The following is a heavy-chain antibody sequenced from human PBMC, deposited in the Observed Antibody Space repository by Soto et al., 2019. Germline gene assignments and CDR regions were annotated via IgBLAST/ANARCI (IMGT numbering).Heavy chain of an antibody. CDR3: ARTSRRITIFGVVIIPFDY. Sequence: PSQTLSLTCATSGDSVSSNSAAWNWIRHSPSRGLEWLGRTYYRSKWYNDYAVSVKSRITINPDTSKNQFSLQLNSVTPEDTAVYYCARTSRRITIFGVVIIPFDYWGQGTLVTVSS. CDR1: GDSVSSNSAA. CDR2: TYYRSKWYN. D-gene: IGHD3-3*01. V-gene: IGHV6-1*01. J-gene: IGHJ4*02.